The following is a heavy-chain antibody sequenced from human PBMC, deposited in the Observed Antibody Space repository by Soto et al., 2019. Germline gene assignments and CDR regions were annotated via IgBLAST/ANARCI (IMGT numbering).Heavy chain of an antibody. CDR2: INTYNGNT. J-gene: IGHJ6*02. CDR3: PMVDVYVTPSPQDV. CDR1: GYTFTRYG. D-gene: IGHD3-16*01. V-gene: IGHV1-18*01. Sequence: QVQLVQSGAEVKNPGASVKVSCKASGYTFTRYGIGWARQAPGQGLEWMGWINTYNGNTNYAQNVQGRVTLTTDTPTSTAYMELRSLRSNDTAIYYCPMVDVYVTPSPQDVWGQGTTVIVPS.